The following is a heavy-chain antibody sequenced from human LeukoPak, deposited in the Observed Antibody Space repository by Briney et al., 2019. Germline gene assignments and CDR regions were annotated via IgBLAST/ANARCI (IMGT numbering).Heavy chain of an antibody. Sequence: GASVNVSCKASGGTFSIYAISWVRQAPGQGLEWMGGIIPIFGTANYAQKFQGRVTITADESTSTAYMELSSLRSEDTAVYYCARVVARWFKKNWFDPWGQGTLVTVSS. V-gene: IGHV1-69*13. CDR2: IIPIFGTA. CDR3: ARVVARWFKKNWFDP. D-gene: IGHD2-15*01. J-gene: IGHJ5*02. CDR1: GGTFSIYA.